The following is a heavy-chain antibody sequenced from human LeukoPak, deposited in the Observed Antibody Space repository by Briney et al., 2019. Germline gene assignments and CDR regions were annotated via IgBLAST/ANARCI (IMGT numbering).Heavy chain of an antibody. CDR3: ARSPSGLVATTDNWFDP. J-gene: IGHJ5*02. D-gene: IGHD5-12*01. CDR2: IYPGDSDT. V-gene: IGHV5-51*01. CDR1: GYSFTSYW. Sequence: GESLKISCKGSGYSFTSYWIGWVRQMPGKGLEWMGIIYPGDSDTRYSPSFQGQVTISADKSISTAYLQWSSLKASDTAMYYCARSPSGLVATTDNWFDPWGQGTLVTVSS.